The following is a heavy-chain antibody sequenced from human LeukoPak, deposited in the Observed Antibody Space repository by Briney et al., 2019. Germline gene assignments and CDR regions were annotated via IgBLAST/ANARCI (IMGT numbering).Heavy chain of an antibody. CDR3: ARKGELERRRSWDC. J-gene: IGHJ4*02. CDR2: IWYDGSNK. CDR1: GFTFNNYG. D-gene: IGHD1-1*01. Sequence: GGSLRLSCAASGFTFNNYGMHWVRQAPGKGLEWVAVIWYDGSNKYYADSVKGRFTISRDNAKNSLYLQMSSLRAEDTAVYYCARKGELERRRSWDCWGQGTLVTVSS. V-gene: IGHV3-33*08.